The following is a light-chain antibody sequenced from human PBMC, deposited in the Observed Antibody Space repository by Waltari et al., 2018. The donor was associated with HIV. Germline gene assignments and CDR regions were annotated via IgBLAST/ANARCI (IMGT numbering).Light chain of an antibody. V-gene: IGLV1-40*01. Sequence: QPVLTQPPSVSGAPGLGVTVSCTGSGSNLGAGSDVHWYQQLPGTAPKLLTYGNINRPSGVPDRFSASKSGTSASLAITGLQPEDEADYYCQSYDSSLSAWVFGGGTKLTVL. CDR2: GNI. CDR3: QSYDSSLSAWV. CDR1: GSNLGAGSD. J-gene: IGLJ3*02.